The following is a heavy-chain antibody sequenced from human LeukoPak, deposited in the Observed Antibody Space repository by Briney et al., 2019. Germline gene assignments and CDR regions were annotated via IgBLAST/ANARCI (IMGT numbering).Heavy chain of an antibody. CDR2: ISYDAVNK. V-gene: IGHV3-30-3*01. Sequence: GRSLRLSCAASGFTFSYYAMHWVRQAPGKGLEWVAVISYDAVNKFYADSGQGRFTISRDNSKNTLYLLMNSLRAEDTAVYYCARGQRYSSSWYFDYWGQGTLVTVSS. CDR1: GFTFSYYA. D-gene: IGHD6-13*01. CDR3: ARGQRYSSSWYFDY. J-gene: IGHJ4*02.